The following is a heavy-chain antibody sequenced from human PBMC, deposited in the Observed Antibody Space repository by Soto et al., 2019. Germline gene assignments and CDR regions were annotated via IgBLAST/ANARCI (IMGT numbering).Heavy chain of an antibody. J-gene: IGHJ6*02. D-gene: IGHD3-3*01. CDR2: IYYSGST. CDR3: ARTAIFGVAYYYYGMDV. V-gene: IGHV4-59*01. CDR1: GGSISSYY. Sequence: SETLSLTCTVSGGSISSYYWSWIRQPPGKGLEWIGYIYYSGSTNYNPSLKSRVTISVDASKNQFSLKLSSVTAADTAVYYCARTAIFGVAYYYYGMDVWGQGTTVTVYS.